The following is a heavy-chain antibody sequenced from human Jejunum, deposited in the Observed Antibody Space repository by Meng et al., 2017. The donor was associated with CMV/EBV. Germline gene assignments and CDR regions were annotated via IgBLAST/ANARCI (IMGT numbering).Heavy chain of an antibody. V-gene: IGHV4-39*07. Sequence: QRQLQESGPELVKPPEPLSLTCTVSGASITSSGYYWGWIRQPPGRGLEWIGSVYYTGRTYYSASVQSRLTISVDASNNQLSLKLTSLTAADTALYYCARGAEDTTGFYHHYFDYCGQGTLVTVSS. J-gene: IGHJ4*02. CDR3: ARGAEDTTGFYHHYFDY. D-gene: IGHD2/OR15-2a*01. CDR2: VYYTGRT. CDR1: GASITSSGYY.